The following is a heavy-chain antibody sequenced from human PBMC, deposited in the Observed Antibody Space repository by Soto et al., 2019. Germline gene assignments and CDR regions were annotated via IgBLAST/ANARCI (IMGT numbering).Heavy chain of an antibody. CDR2: IYPGDSDT. J-gene: IGHJ3*02. Sequence: GESLKISWKGSGYSFTSYWIGWVRQMPGKGLEWMGIIYPGDSDTRYSPSFQGQVTISADKSISTAYLQWSSLKASDTAMYYCARRRSSWYKDAFDIWGQGTMFTVSS. CDR1: GYSFTSYW. V-gene: IGHV5-51*01. CDR3: ARRRSSWYKDAFDI. D-gene: IGHD6-13*01.